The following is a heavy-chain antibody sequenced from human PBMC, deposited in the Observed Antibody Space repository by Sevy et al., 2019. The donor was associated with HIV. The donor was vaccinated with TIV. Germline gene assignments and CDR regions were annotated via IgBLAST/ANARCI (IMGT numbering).Heavy chain of an antibody. CDR3: ARDPSDADIVVVPAATGRNWFDP. V-gene: IGHV1-2*02. Sequence: ASVKVSCKASGYTFTGYYIHWVRQAPGQGLEWMGWINPNSGGTNYAQKFQGRVTMTRDTSISTAYMELSRLRSDDTAVYYCARDPSDADIVVVPAATGRNWFDPWGQGTLVTVSS. CDR1: GYTFTGYY. J-gene: IGHJ5*02. CDR2: INPNSGGT. D-gene: IGHD2-2*01.